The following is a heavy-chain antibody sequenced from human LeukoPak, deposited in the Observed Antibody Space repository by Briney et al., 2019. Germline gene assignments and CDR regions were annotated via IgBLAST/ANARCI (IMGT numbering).Heavy chain of an antibody. CDR1: GGSISSSNW. J-gene: IGHJ2*01. V-gene: IGHV4-4*02. Sequence: SETLSLTCAVSGGSISSSNWWNWVRQPPGKGLEWIGEIYHSGSTNYNPSLKSRVTISVDKSKNQFSLKLSSVTAADTAVYYCATTSYYDSSGYARSWYFDLWGRGTLVTVSS. CDR2: IYHSGST. CDR3: ATTSYYDSSGYARSWYFDL. D-gene: IGHD3-22*01.